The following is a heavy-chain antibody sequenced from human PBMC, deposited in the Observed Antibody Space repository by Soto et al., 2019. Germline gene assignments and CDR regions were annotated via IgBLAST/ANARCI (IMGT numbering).Heavy chain of an antibody. D-gene: IGHD5-18*01. J-gene: IGHJ5*02. CDR1: GGSISSGDYY. Sequence: QVQLQESGPGLVKPSQTLSLTCTVSGGSISSGDYYWSWIRQPPGKGLEWIGYIYYSGSTYYNPSLKRRVTISVATSKNQFSLKLSSVTAADTAVYYCAREDSYGHNWFDPWGQGTLVTVSS. V-gene: IGHV4-30-4*01. CDR2: IYYSGST. CDR3: AREDSYGHNWFDP.